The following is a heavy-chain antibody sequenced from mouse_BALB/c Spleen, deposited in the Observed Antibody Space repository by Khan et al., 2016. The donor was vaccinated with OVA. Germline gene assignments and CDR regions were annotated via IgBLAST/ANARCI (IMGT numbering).Heavy chain of an antibody. CDR2: IYPGSDST. CDR1: GYTFTDYV. V-gene: IGHV1-77*01. CDR3: ARAGWDGFAY. Sequence: VQLQESGPELVKPGASVKMSCKASGYTFTDYVMNWVKQRNGQGLEWIGQIYPGSDSTYYNEKFKGKATLTADRSSSTAYMQLSNLTSEDAAVYFVARAGWDGFAYWGQGTLVTVSA. D-gene: IGHD4-1*01. J-gene: IGHJ3*01.